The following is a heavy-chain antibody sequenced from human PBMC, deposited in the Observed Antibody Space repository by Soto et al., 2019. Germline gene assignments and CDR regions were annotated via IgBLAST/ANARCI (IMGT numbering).Heavy chain of an antibody. CDR1: GYSSTSYW. CDR2: IDPSDSDT. V-gene: IGHV5-10-1*01. Sequence: PGESLKISCKGSGYSSTSYWISWVRQMPGKGLEWMGRIDPSDSDTNYSPSFQGHVTISADKSISTAYLQWSSLKASDTAMYYCARGSSGYSYGYYYYYGMDVWGQGTTATVSS. D-gene: IGHD5-18*01. J-gene: IGHJ6*02. CDR3: ARGSSGYSYGYYYYYGMDV.